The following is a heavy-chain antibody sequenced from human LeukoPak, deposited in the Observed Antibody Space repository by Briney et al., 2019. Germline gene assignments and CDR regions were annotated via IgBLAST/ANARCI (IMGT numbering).Heavy chain of an antibody. V-gene: IGHV4-34*01. CDR1: GGSFSGYY. D-gene: IGHD6-25*01. J-gene: IGHJ3*02. CDR3: ARRVKGRLNAFDI. Sequence: SETLSLTCAVYGGSFSGYYWSWIRQPPGKGLEWIGEINHSGSTNYNPSLKSRVTISVDTSKNQFSLKLSSVTAADTAVYYCARRVKGRLNAFDIWGQGTMVTVSS. CDR2: INHSGST.